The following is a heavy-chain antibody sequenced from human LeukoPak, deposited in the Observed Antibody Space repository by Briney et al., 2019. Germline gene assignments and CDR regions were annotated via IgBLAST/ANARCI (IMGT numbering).Heavy chain of an antibody. V-gene: IGHV3-23*01. CDR2: ISRGGGST. Sequence: GGSLRLSCAASGFTFSRYAMSWVRQTSEKGLEWVSVISRGGGSTYYADSLRGRFTISRDDSGNTLFLQMNSLRAEDTAVYYCARQVSCDTTTCYAGMPPDYWGQGTLVTVSS. CDR1: GFTFSRYA. D-gene: IGHD2-2*01. CDR3: ARQVSCDTTTCYAGMPPDY. J-gene: IGHJ4*02.